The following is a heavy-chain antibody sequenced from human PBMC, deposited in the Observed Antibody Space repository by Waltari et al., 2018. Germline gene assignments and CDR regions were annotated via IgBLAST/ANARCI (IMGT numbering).Heavy chain of an antibody. V-gene: IGHV3-48*03. CDR1: GFTFSSYE. Sequence: EVQLVESGGGLVQPGGSLRLSCAASGFTFSSYEMNWVHQAPGQGLEWVSYISSSGSTIYYADSVKGRFTISRDNAKNSLYLQMNSLRAEDTAVYYCARQDITMVRGVIVGLDAFDIWGQGTMVTVSS. D-gene: IGHD3-10*01. CDR2: ISSSGSTI. CDR3: ARQDITMVRGVIVGLDAFDI. J-gene: IGHJ3*02.